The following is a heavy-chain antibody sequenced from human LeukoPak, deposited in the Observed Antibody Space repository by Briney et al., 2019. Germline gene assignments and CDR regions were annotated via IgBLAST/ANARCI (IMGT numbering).Heavy chain of an antibody. CDR3: ARRRDLYPGSYYPFDY. J-gene: IGHJ4*02. CDR1: GYRFTNYW. CDR2: IYPGDSDA. Sequence: GESLKISFKGSGYRFTNYWIGWVRQMPGKGLEWMGIIYPGDSDARYSPSFQGQVTISADKSISTAYLQWNSLKASDTAMYYCARRRDLYPGSYYPFDYWGQGTLVTVSS. D-gene: IGHD1-26*01. V-gene: IGHV5-51*01.